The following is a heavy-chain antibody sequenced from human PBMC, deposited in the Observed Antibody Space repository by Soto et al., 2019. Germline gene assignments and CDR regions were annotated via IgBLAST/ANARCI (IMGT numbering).Heavy chain of an antibody. CDR2: IFSNDEK. J-gene: IGHJ4*02. V-gene: IGHV2-26*01. CDR1: GFSLSNARMG. D-gene: IGHD4-17*01. Sequence: VSGPTLVNPTETLTLTCTVSGFSLSNARMGVSWIRQPPGKALEWLAHIFSNDEKSYSTSLKSRLTISKDTSKSQVVLTMTNMDLVDTATYYCAGILYGDYFFDYWGQETLVTVS. CDR3: AGILYGDYFFDY.